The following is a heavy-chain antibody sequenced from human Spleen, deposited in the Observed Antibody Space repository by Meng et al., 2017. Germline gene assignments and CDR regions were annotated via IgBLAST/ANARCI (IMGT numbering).Heavy chain of an antibody. J-gene: IGHJ6*02. V-gene: IGHV4-34*01. Sequence: SQTLSLTCAVYSGSFSGHYWSWIRQPPGKGLEWIGEINHSGSTSYKPSLKSRVTISVDTSKKQFSLRVGSVAAAGTAVYYCARIWKKQQLLPSYVVSYDMDVWGQGTTVTVSS. CDR2: INHSGST. D-gene: IGHD6-13*01. CDR3: ARIWKKQQLLPSYVVSYDMDV. CDR1: SGSFSGHY.